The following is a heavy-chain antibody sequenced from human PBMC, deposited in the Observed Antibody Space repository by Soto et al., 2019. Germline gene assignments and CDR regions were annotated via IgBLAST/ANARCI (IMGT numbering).Heavy chain of an antibody. D-gene: IGHD1-26*01. CDR1: GGSISSSNW. CDR3: ARERIGSYYRNDWFDP. Sequence: QVQLQESGPGLVKPSGTLSLTCAVSGGSISSSNWWSWVRQPPGKGLEWIGEIYHSGSTNYNPSLKSRVTMSVDTSKNQFSLKLSSVTAADTAVYYCARERIGSYYRNDWFDPWGQGTLVTVSS. V-gene: IGHV4-4*02. J-gene: IGHJ5*02. CDR2: IYHSGST.